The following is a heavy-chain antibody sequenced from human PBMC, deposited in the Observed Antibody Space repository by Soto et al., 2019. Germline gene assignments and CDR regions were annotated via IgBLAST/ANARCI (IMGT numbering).Heavy chain of an antibody. CDR3: ARESGGATATLAYCYFYMDV. V-gene: IGHV1-2*04. CDR1: GDSFNDYY. Sequence: QVQLVQSGAEVRKPGASVTVSCRSSGDSFNDYYIHWVRQAPGQGFEWMGWINPNGGVTKYAQKFQGWVSMTRDTSITTVYMQLSRLRSDDTAVYYCARESGGATATLAYCYFYMDVWGTGTTVTVSS. D-gene: IGHD4-17*01. J-gene: IGHJ6*03. CDR2: INPNGGVT.